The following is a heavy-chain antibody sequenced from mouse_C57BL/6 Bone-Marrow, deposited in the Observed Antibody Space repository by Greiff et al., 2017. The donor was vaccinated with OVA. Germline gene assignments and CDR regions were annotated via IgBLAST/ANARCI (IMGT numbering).Heavy chain of an antibody. Sequence: VQLQQSGAELVRPGPSVKVSCKASGYAFTNYLIEWVKQRPGQGLEWIGVINPGSGGTNYNEKFKGKATLTADKSSSTAYMQLSSLTSEDSAVYFCARSDYYGSSYAIDYWGQGTSVTVSS. J-gene: IGHJ4*01. CDR3: ARSDYYGSSYAIDY. V-gene: IGHV1-54*01. CDR1: GYAFTNYL. D-gene: IGHD1-1*01. CDR2: INPGSGGT.